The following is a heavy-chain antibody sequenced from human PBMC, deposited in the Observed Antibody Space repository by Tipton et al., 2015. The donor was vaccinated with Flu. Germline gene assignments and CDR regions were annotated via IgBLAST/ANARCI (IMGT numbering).Heavy chain of an antibody. J-gene: IGHJ4*02. V-gene: IGHV4-38-2*01. D-gene: IGHD3-10*02. CDR2: IYHSGTT. Sequence: TLSLTCSVSGYSIRSAYYWGWVRRPPGKGLEWIGTIYHSGTTYYNPSLMSRLTISVDTSKNQFSLRLSSVTAADTAVYYCARHTGDSVRGVIDYWGQGTLVTVSS. CDR1: GYSIRSAYY. CDR3: ARHTGDSVRGVIDY.